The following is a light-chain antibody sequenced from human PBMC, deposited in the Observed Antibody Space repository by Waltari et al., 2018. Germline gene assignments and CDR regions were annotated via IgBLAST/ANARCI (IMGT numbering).Light chain of an antibody. CDR2: GAS. Sequence: EIVLTQSPGTLSLSPGESATLSCRASQSVTSTYLAWYQQKPGRSPRLLIYGASSRATGVPDRFSGGGSATDFTLTITRLEPEDFAVYYCQQYSQSPITFGQGTRLDNK. CDR3: QQYSQSPIT. V-gene: IGKV3-20*01. J-gene: IGKJ5*01. CDR1: QSVTSTY.